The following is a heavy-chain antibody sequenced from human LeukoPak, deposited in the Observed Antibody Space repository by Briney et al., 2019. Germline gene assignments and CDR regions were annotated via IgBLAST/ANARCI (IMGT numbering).Heavy chain of an antibody. Sequence: GGSLRLSCAASGFTVSSNYMSWVRQAPGKGLEWVAVISYDGSNKYYADSVKGRFTISRDNSKNTLYLQMNSLRAEDTAVYYCARVRGIAVADYRVGPFDYWGQGTLVTVSS. CDR1: GFTVSSNY. D-gene: IGHD6-19*01. CDR3: ARVRGIAVADYRVGPFDY. CDR2: ISYDGSNK. J-gene: IGHJ4*02. V-gene: IGHV3-30-3*01.